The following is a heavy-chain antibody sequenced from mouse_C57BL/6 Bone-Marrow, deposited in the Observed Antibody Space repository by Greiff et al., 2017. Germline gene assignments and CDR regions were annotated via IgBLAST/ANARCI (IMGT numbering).Heavy chain of an antibody. V-gene: IGHV14-4*01. Sequence: EVQLQQSGAELVRPGASVKLSCTASGFNIKDDYMHWVKQRPEQGLEWIGWIDPENGDTEYASKFQGKATITADTSSNTAYLQLSSLTSEDTAVYYCTTDGYYDCWGQGTTLTVSS. CDR1: GFNIKDDY. J-gene: IGHJ2*01. D-gene: IGHD2-3*01. CDR2: IDPENGDT. CDR3: TTDGYYDC.